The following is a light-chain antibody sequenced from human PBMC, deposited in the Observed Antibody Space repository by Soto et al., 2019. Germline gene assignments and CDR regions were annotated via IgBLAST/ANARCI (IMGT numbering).Light chain of an antibody. CDR3: SSYTTSVTWV. J-gene: IGLJ3*02. CDR2: DVA. CDR1: SSDIGAYNY. V-gene: IGLV2-14*01. Sequence: QPASVSGSPGQSITISCSGTSSDIGAYNYVSWYQQHPGKAPKLMIYDVATRPSGVSDRFSASKSGNTASLTISGLQAEDEADYYCSSYTTSVTWVFGGGTKLTVL.